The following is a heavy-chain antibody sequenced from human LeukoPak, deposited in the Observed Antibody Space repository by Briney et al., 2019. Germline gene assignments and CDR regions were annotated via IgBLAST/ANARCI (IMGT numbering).Heavy chain of an antibody. CDR3: ATVSYYYGSGSYDY. J-gene: IGHJ4*02. CDR1: GYTFTGYY. Sequence: GASVKVSCKASGYTFTGYYMHWVRQAPGKGLEWMGGFDPEDGETIYAQKFQGRVTMTEDTSTDTAYMELSSLRSEDTAVYYCATVSYYYGSGSYDYWGQGTLVTVSS. D-gene: IGHD3-10*01. CDR2: FDPEDGET. V-gene: IGHV1-24*01.